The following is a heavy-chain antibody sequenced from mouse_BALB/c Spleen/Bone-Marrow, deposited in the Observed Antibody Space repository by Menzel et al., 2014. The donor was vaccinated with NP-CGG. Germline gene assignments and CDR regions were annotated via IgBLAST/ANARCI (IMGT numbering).Heavy chain of an antibody. CDR3: ARVLRYAMDY. CDR2: IWAGGST. CDR1: GFSLTSYG. J-gene: IGHJ4*01. V-gene: IGHV2-9*02. Sequence: VQGVESGPGLVAPSQSLSITCTASGFSLTSYGVHWVRQPPGKGLEWLGVIWAGGSTNYNSALMSRLSISKDNSKSQVFLKMNSLQTDDTAMYYCARVLRYAMDYWGQGTSGTGSS.